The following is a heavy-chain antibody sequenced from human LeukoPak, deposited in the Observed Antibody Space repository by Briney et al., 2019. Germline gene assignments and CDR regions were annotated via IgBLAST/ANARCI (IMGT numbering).Heavy chain of an antibody. CDR3: ARGNYCSSTSCYGYVWFDP. J-gene: IGHJ5*02. V-gene: IGHV1-2*02. D-gene: IGHD2-2*01. CDR2: ISPNNGGT. Sequence: ASVKVSCKASGYNFTGYYIHWVRQAPGQGLEWMGWISPNNGGTSYAQKFQGRVTMTKDTSISTAYVELSRLRSDDTAVYYCARGNYCSSTSCYGYVWFDPWGQGTLVTVSS. CDR1: GYNFTGYY.